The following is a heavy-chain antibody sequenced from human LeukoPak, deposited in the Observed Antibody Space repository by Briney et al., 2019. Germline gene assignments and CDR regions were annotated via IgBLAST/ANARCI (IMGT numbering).Heavy chain of an antibody. D-gene: IGHD1-26*01. CDR3: AASKGWELNFDY. J-gene: IGHJ4*02. Sequence: GSLRLSCAASGFTFSSYAMSWVRQAPGKGLEWVSAISGSGGSTYYADSVKGRFTISRDNSKNTLYLQMNSLRAEDTAVYYCAASKGWELNFDYWGQGTLVTVSS. CDR2: ISGSGGST. V-gene: IGHV3-23*01. CDR1: GFTFSSYA.